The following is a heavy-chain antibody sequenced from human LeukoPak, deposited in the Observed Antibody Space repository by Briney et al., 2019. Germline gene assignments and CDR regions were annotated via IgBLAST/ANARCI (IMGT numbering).Heavy chain of an antibody. D-gene: IGHD2-2*01. CDR2: ISGSGGST. CDR3: AKSELVVPDYYYYYYMDV. Sequence: PGGSLRLSCAASGFTFSSYDMTWVRQAPGKELEWVSAISGSGGSTYYAGSVKGRFTISRDNSKNTLYLQMNSLRAEDTAVYYCAKSELVVPDYYYYYYMDVWGKGTTVTISS. J-gene: IGHJ6*03. V-gene: IGHV3-23*01. CDR1: GFTFSSYD.